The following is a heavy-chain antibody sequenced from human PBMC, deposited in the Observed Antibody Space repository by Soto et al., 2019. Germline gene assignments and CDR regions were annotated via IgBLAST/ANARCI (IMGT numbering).Heavy chain of an antibody. CDR2: IDPSDSYT. Sequence: EVQLVQSGAEVKKPGESLRISCKGSGYSFTSYWITWVRQMPGKGLEWMGMIDPSDSYTNYSPSFQGHVTISADKSISTAYLQWSSLKASDTAMYYCARHEYYGSARTPFDYWGQGTLVTVSS. D-gene: IGHD3-10*01. CDR3: ARHEYYGSARTPFDY. CDR1: GYSFTSYW. J-gene: IGHJ4*02. V-gene: IGHV5-10-1*01.